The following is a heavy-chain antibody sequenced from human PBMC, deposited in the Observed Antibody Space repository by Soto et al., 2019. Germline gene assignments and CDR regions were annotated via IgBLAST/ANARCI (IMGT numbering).Heavy chain of an antibody. CDR2: IIPIFGTA. CDR3: ARDLDTAWAPWFDY. J-gene: IGHJ4*02. Sequence: ASVKVSCKASGGTFSSYAISWVRQAPGQGLEWMGGIIPIFGTANYAQKFQGRVTITADESTSTAYMELNSLRAEDTAVYYCARDLDTAWAPWFDYWGQGTLVTVSS. D-gene: IGHD5-18*01. CDR1: GGTFSSYA. V-gene: IGHV1-69*13.